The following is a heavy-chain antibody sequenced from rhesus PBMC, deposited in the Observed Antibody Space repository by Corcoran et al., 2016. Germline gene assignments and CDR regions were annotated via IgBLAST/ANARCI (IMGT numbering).Heavy chain of an antibody. J-gene: IGHJ5-1*01. CDR1: GGSISGGYG. CDR2: IYGSSGST. Sequence: QVQLQESGPGVVKPSETLSITCAVSGGSISGGYGWSWMRQPAGKGLEWIGYIYGSSGSTNYHPSLKNRVTSSKEASKNQFSLKLSSVTAADTAVYYCARDPMIVVGHRFDVWGPGVLVTVSS. V-gene: IGHV4-76*01. D-gene: IGHD3-28*01. CDR3: ARDPMIVVGHRFDV.